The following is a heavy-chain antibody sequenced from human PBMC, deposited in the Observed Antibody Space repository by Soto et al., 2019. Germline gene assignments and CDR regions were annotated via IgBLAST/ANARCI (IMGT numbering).Heavy chain of an antibody. CDR1: GFTFSSYA. Sequence: GGSLRLSCAASGFTFSSYAMHWVRQAPGKGLEWVAVISYDGSNKYYADSVKGRFTISRDNSKNTLYLQMNSLRAEDTAVYYCARVRRYCSSTSCPTYYYYGMDVWGQGTTVTVSS. CDR3: ARVRRYCSSTSCPTYYYYGMDV. J-gene: IGHJ6*02. CDR2: ISYDGSNK. D-gene: IGHD2-2*01. V-gene: IGHV3-30-3*01.